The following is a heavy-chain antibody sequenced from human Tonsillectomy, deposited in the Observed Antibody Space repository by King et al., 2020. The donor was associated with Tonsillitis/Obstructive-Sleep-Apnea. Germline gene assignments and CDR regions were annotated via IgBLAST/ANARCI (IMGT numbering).Heavy chain of an antibody. D-gene: IGHD6-25*01. CDR2: ISWNSDSI. Sequence: VQLVESGGGLVQPGRSLRLSCAASGFTFEDYAMHWVRQAPGKGLEWVSRISWNSDSIAYADSVKGRFTISRDNAKNSLYLQMNSLRAEDTALYYCAKAGQRRWDPNDYYLDVWGQGTPVTVSS. CDR3: AKAGQRRWDPNDYYLDV. V-gene: IGHV3-9*01. CDR1: GFTFEDYA. J-gene: IGHJ6*03.